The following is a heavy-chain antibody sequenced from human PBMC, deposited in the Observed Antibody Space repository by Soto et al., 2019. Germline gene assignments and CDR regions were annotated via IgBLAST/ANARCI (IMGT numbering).Heavy chain of an antibody. D-gene: IGHD3-3*01. CDR1: GFTFSSYE. Sequence: PGGSLRLSCAASGFTFSSYEMNWVRQAPGKGLEWVSYISSSGSTIYYADSVKGRFTISRDNAKNSLYLQMNSLRAEDTAVYYCARGAEKYVGGYYFNFDYWGQGTLVTVSS. V-gene: IGHV3-48*03. CDR3: ARGAEKYVGGYYFNFDY. J-gene: IGHJ4*02. CDR2: ISSSGSTI.